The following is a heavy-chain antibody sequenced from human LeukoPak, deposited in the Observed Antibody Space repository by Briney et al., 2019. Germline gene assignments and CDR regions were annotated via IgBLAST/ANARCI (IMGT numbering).Heavy chain of an antibody. Sequence: PSETLSLTCTVSGGSISSGGYYWSWIRQHPGKGLEWIGYIYYSGSTYYNPSLKSRVTISVDTSKNQFSLKLSSVTAADTAVYYCARGGPWELLINHAFDIWGQGTMVTVSS. J-gene: IGHJ3*02. V-gene: IGHV4-31*03. CDR3: ARGGPWELLINHAFDI. D-gene: IGHD1-26*01. CDR1: GGSISSGGYY. CDR2: IYYSGST.